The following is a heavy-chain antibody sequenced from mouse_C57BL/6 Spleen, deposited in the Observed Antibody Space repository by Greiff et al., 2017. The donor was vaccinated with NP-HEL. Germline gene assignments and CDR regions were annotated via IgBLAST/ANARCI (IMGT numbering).Heavy chain of an antibody. CDR2: ISDGGSYT. CDR1: GFTFTSYA. CDR3: ARDSNYGYAMDY. D-gene: IGHD2-5*01. V-gene: IGHV5-4*01. Sequence: EVKLVESGGGLVKPGGSLKLSCAASGFTFTSYAMSWVRQTPEKRLEWVATISDGGSYTYYPDNVKGRFTISRDNAKNNLYLQMSHLKSEDTAMYYCARDSNYGYAMDYWGQGTSVTVSS. J-gene: IGHJ4*01.